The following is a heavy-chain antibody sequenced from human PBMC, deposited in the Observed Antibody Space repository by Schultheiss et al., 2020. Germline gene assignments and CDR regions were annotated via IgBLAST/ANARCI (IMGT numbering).Heavy chain of an antibody. CDR3: ARVGVGAAFDY. D-gene: IGHD1-26*01. CDR2: IYYNGST. V-gene: IGHV4-61*01. CDR1: GGSVSRGSYF. Sequence: SETLSLTCTVSGGSVSRGSYFWSWIRQPPGKGLEWIGYIYYNGSTNYNPSLKSRVTISLDTSKNQFSLKLSSVTAADTAVYYCARVGVGAAFDYWGQGTLVTVSS. J-gene: IGHJ4*02.